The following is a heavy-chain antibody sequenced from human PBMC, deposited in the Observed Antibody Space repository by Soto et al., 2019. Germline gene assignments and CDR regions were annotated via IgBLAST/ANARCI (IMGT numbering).Heavy chain of an antibody. Sequence: QLQLQESGPGLVKPSETLSLTCTVSGGSISSSSYYWGWIRQPPGKGLEWIGSIYYSGSTYYNPSLRSRVTISVDTSKNQFSLKLSSVSAADTAVYYCARRNKVAPITPNSYYYYMDVWGKGPTVSVSS. CDR3: ARRNKVAPITPNSYYYYMDV. D-gene: IGHD5-12*01. CDR2: IYYSGST. CDR1: GGSISSSSYY. V-gene: IGHV4-39*01. J-gene: IGHJ6*03.